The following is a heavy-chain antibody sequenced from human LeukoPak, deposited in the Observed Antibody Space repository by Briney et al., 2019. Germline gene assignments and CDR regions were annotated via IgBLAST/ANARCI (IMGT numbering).Heavy chain of an antibody. CDR3: ASFRSGSYPRLDY. CDR2: ISSSSSYI. D-gene: IGHD3-10*01. CDR1: GFTFSSYS. Sequence: GGSLRLSCAASGFTFSSYSMNWVRQAPGKGLEWVSSISSSSSYIYYADSVKGRFTISSDNAKNSLYLQMNSLRAEDTAVYYCASFRSGSYPRLDYWGQGTLVTVSS. V-gene: IGHV3-21*01. J-gene: IGHJ4*02.